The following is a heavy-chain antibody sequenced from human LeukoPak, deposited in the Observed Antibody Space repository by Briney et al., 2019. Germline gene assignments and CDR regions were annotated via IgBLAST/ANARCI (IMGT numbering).Heavy chain of an antibody. J-gene: IGHJ4*02. D-gene: IGHD2-2*01. CDR3: ARVKRKYQLLKPLHETPSHYFDY. CDR1: GGSISSYY. CDR2: IYYSGSA. V-gene: IGHV4-59*01. Sequence: SETLSLTCTVSGGSISSYYWSWIRQPPGKGLEWIGYIYYSGSANYNPSLKGRVTISVDTSKNQFSLKLSSVTAADTAVYYCARVKRKYQLLKPLHETPSHYFDYWGQGTLVTVSS.